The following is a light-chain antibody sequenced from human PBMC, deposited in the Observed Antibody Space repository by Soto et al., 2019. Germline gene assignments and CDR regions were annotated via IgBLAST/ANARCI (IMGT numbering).Light chain of an antibody. CDR3: QHRTNWPLT. V-gene: IGKV3-11*01. CDR1: QSISSY. J-gene: IGKJ4*01. Sequence: EIELTQSPGTLSLSPGERATLSCRASQSISSYLAWYQQKPGQAPRLLIYDASNRATGIPARFSGSGSGTDFTLTISSLEPEDFAVYYCQHRTNWPLTFGGGTKVDI. CDR2: DAS.